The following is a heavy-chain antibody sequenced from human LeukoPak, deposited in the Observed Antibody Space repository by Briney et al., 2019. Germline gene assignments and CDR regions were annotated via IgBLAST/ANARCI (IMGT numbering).Heavy chain of an antibody. V-gene: IGHV4-34*01. CDR3: ARGRRGWWEQSWFDP. Sequence: SETLSLTCAVYGGSFSGYYWSWIRQPPGKGLEWIGEMNHSGSTNYNPSLKSRVTISVDTSKNQFSLKLSSVTAADTAVYYCARGRRGWWEQSWFDPWGQGTLVTVSS. D-gene: IGHD1-26*01. CDR2: MNHSGST. J-gene: IGHJ5*02. CDR1: GGSFSGYY.